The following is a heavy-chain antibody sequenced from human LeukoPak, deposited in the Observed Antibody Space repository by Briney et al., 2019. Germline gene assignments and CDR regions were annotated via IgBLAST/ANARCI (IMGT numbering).Heavy chain of an antibody. CDR3: TSAHSSGWYYYHYGMDV. V-gene: IGHV3-11*01. Sequence: SGGSLRLSCAASGFTFSDYDMSWIRQAPGKGLEWVSYISSSGSTIYYADSVKGRFTISRDNAKNSLYLQMNSLRAEDTAVYYCTSAHSSGWYYYHYGMDVWGQGTTVTVSS. D-gene: IGHD6-19*01. CDR2: ISSSGSTI. CDR1: GFTFSDYD. J-gene: IGHJ6*02.